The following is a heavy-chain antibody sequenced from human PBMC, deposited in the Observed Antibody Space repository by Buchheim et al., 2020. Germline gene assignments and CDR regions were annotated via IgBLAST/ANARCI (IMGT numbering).Heavy chain of an antibody. V-gene: IGHV4-59*12. Sequence: QVQLQESGPGLVKPSETLSLTCTVSGDSFTSYYWTWIRQPPGKGLEWIGYIYYIGGANYNPSLESRVTISVDTSKNQFSLELSSVTAADTAVYYCARDGAVDSSGYYYFDYWGQGTL. CDR2: IYYIGGA. D-gene: IGHD3-22*01. CDR3: ARDGAVDSSGYYYFDY. J-gene: IGHJ4*02. CDR1: GDSFTSYY.